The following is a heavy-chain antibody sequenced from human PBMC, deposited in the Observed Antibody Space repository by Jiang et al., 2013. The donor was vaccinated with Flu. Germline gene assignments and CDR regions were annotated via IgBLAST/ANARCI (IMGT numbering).Heavy chain of an antibody. CDR3: ASGSYGTHPPVDFDY. V-gene: IGHV7-4-1*01. CDR2: INTNTGNP. CDR1: GYTFTSYA. D-gene: IGHD3-10*01. J-gene: IGHJ4*02. Sequence: QSGSELKKPGASVKVSCKASGYTFTSYAMNWVRQAPGQGLEWMGWINTNTGNPTYAQGFTGRFVFSLDTSVSTAYLQICSLKAEDTAVYYCASGSYGTHPPVDFDYWGQGTLVTVSS.